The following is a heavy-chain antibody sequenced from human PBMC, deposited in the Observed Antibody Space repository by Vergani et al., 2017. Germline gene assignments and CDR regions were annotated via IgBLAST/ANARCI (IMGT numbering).Heavy chain of an antibody. CDR3: AREDGFGSSWYISYYYGMDV. J-gene: IGHJ6*02. D-gene: IGHD6-13*01. CDR1: GFTVSSNY. Sequence: VQLVESGGGLVKPGGSLRLSCAASGFTVSSNYMSWVRQAPGKGLEWVANIKQDGSEKYYVDSVKGRFTISRDNAKNSLYLQMNSLRAEDTAVYYCAREDGFGSSWYISYYYGMDVWGQGTTVTVSS. CDR2: IKQDGSEK. V-gene: IGHV3-7*03.